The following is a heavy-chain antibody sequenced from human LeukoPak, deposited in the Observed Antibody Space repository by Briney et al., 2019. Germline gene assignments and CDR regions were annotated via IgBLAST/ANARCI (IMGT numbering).Heavy chain of an antibody. CDR2: INPRGDAT. D-gene: IGHD1-1*01. Sequence: GASVKVSCKASGNTFIGYWIHWVRQAPGQGLEWMGAINPRGDATIGAQKFQGRVTTTRDTSTSIVYIELSSLRSEDTAVYYCAREGQQLKHFDYWGQGTLVTVSS. J-gene: IGHJ4*02. CDR3: AREGQQLKHFDY. CDR1: GNTFIGYW. V-gene: IGHV1-46*01.